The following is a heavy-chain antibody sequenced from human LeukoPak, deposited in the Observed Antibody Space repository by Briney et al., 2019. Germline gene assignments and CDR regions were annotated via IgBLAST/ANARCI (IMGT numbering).Heavy chain of an antibody. D-gene: IGHD6-13*01. Sequence: GGSLRLSCAASGFTFSTYDMHWVRQAPGKGLEWVTVMSYDGSNKYYADSVKGRFTISRDSSKNTLYLQMNSLRADDTAVYYCAKDLQLALDYWGQGTLVTVSP. J-gene: IGHJ4*02. CDR3: AKDLQLALDY. V-gene: IGHV3-30*18. CDR2: MSYDGSNK. CDR1: GFTFSTYD.